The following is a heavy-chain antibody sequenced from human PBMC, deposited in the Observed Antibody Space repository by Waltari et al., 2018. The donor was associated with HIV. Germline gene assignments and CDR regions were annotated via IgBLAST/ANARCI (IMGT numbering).Heavy chain of an antibody. Sequence: QVQLVQSGAEVKKPGASVKVSCKASGYTFPRYGIGGVRQAPGQGLEWMGWISAYNGNRNYAQKFQGRVTMTTDTSTITAYMELRSLRSDDTAVYYCARYPEAFDWLLGPYYFDSWGQGTLVTVSS. D-gene: IGHD3-9*01. J-gene: IGHJ4*02. CDR2: ISAYNGNR. CDR3: ARYPEAFDWLLGPYYFDS. CDR1: GYTFPRYG. V-gene: IGHV1-18*01.